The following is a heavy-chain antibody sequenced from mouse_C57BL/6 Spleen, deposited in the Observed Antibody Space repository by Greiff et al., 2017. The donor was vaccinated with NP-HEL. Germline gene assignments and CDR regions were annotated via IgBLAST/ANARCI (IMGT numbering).Heavy chain of an antibody. J-gene: IGHJ4*01. CDR2: INPGSGGT. Sequence: VQLVESGAELVRPGTSVKVSCKASGYAFTNYLIEWVKQRPGQGLEWIGVINPGSGGTNYNEKFKGKATLTADKSSSTAYMQLSSLTSEDSAVYFCARGPYYYGSIYAMDYWGQGTSVTVSS. V-gene: IGHV1-54*01. CDR1: GYAFTNYL. D-gene: IGHD1-1*01. CDR3: ARGPYYYGSIYAMDY.